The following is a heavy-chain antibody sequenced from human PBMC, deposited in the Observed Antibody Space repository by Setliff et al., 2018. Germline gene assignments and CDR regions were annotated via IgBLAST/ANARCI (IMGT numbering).Heavy chain of an antibody. V-gene: IGHV3-48*03. J-gene: IGHJ4*02. CDR2: ISNSGGVK. Sequence: LRLSCVASGFTFSNYEMNWVRQAPGKGLEWVSYISNSGGVKYYTDSVKGRFTFSRDNAKNSLYLQMNSLRAEDTAVYYCARDQGSYGYRAFDFWGQGALVTVSS. D-gene: IGHD5-18*01. CDR1: GFTFSNYE. CDR3: ARDQGSYGYRAFDF.